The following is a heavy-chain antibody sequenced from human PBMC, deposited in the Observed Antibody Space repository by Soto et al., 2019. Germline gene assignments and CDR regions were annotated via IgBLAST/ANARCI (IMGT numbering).Heavy chain of an antibody. Sequence: GGSLRLSCAASGFTFSSYGMHWVRQAPGKGLEWVAVIWYDGSNKYYADSVKGRFTISRDNSKNTLYLQMNSLRAEDTAVYYCATLVVVAAKSNAFDIWGQGTMVTVSS. V-gene: IGHV3-33*01. CDR3: ATLVVVAAKSNAFDI. D-gene: IGHD2-15*01. J-gene: IGHJ3*02. CDR2: IWYDGSNK. CDR1: GFTFSSYG.